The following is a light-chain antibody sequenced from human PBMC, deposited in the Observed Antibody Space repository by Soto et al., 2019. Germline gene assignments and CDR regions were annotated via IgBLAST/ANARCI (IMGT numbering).Light chain of an antibody. CDR3: QQALSFPLT. V-gene: IGKV1-12*01. J-gene: IGKJ4*01. CDR2: AIS. CDR1: QGVSRY. Sequence: DIQMTQSPSSVSASVGDTVTITCRASQGVSRYLAWYQQHPGRAPKLLIYAISSLYNGVPSRFSGSGSATDFTLTISSLQPEDFATYYCQQALSFPLTFGGGTKVEIK.